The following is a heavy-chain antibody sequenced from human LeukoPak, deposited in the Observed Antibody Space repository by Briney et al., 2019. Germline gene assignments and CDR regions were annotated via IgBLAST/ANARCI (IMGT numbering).Heavy chain of an antibody. D-gene: IGHD3-22*01. CDR2: INPNSGGT. Sequence: ASVKVSCKASGYTFTGYYMHWVRQAPGQGLEWMGWINPNSGGTNYAQKFQGRVTMTRDMSISTAHMELSRLRSDDTAVYYCARDLPVIGDYWGQGTLVTVSS. CDR3: ARDLPVIGDY. J-gene: IGHJ4*02. V-gene: IGHV1-2*02. CDR1: GYTFTGYY.